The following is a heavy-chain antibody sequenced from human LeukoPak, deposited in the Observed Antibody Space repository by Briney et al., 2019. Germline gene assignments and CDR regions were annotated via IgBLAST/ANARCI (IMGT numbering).Heavy chain of an antibody. V-gene: IGHV1-8*01. CDR2: MNPNSGNT. J-gene: IGHJ5*02. CDR1: GYTFTSYD. CDR3: ARVPARHRLSIYNWFDP. Sequence: ASVKVSCKASGYTFTSYDINWVRQATGQGLVWMGWMNPNSGNTGYAQKFQGRVTMTRNTSISTAYMELSSLRSEDTAVYYCARVPARHRLSIYNWFDPWGQGTLVTVSS. D-gene: IGHD3-9*01.